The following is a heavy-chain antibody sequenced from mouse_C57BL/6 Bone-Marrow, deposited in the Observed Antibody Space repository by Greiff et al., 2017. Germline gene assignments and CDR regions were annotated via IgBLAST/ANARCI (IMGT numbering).Heavy chain of an antibody. V-gene: IGHV1-50*01. CDR3: AGSNWDPWFAD. Sequence: QVQLQQPGAELVKPGASVKLSCKASGYTFTSYWMQWVKQRPGQGLEWIGEIDPSDSYTNYNQKFKGKATLTVDTSSSTAYMQLSSLTSEDSAVYYCAGSNWDPWFADWGTGTLVTVSA. D-gene: IGHD4-1*01. J-gene: IGHJ3*01. CDR1: GYTFTSYW. CDR2: IDPSDSYT.